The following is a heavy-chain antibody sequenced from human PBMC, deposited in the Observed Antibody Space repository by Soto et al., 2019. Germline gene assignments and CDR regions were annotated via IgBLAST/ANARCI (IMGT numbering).Heavy chain of an antibody. Sequence: GASVKVSCKASGYTSTSDDINWVRQATGQGLEWMGWMNPNSGNTGYAQKFQGRVTMTRNTSISTAYMELSSLRSEDTAVYYCARGAAAGANYYYYGMDVWGQGTTVTVSS. D-gene: IGHD2-8*02. J-gene: IGHJ6*02. CDR2: MNPNSGNT. CDR3: ARGAAAGANYYYYGMDV. CDR1: GYTSTSDD. V-gene: IGHV1-8*01.